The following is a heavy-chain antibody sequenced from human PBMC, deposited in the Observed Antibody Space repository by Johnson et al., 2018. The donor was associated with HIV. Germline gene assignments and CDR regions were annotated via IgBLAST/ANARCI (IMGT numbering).Heavy chain of an antibody. Sequence: MQLVESGGGLVQPGGSLRLSCAASGFTFSSYAMSWVRQAPGKGLEWASAISGSGGSTYYADSVKGRFTISRDNSKNTLYLQMNSLRAEDTAIYYCARGSGYYAAFDIWGQGTLVTVSS. CDR1: GFTFSSYA. V-gene: IGHV3-23*04. CDR2: ISGSGGST. CDR3: ARGSGYYAAFDI. D-gene: IGHD3-22*01. J-gene: IGHJ3*02.